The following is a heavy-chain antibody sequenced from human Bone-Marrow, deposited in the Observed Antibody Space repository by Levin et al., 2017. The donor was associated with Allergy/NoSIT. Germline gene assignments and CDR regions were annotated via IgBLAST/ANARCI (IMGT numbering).Heavy chain of an antibody. V-gene: IGHV1-3*01. Sequence: ASVKVSCRASGYILTTSDLHWVRQAPGQSLEWMAGIIAGDSNIKYSQKFQDRVTITRDTSANPAYMELNSLRSEDTAVYYCARMDTSGDYWGQGTLVTVSS. CDR2: IIAGDSNI. J-gene: IGHJ4*02. D-gene: IGHD6-19*01. CDR3: ARMDTSGDY. CDR1: GYILTTSD.